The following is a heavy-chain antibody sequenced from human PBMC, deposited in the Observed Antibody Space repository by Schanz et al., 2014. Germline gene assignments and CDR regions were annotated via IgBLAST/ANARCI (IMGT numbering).Heavy chain of an antibody. CDR3: AKDAENTAMITDYFDY. J-gene: IGHJ4*02. V-gene: IGHV3-23*01. CDR2: INTGGDST. CDR1: GFTFSTYA. Sequence: EVQLLESGGGLVQPGGSLRLSCAASGFTFSTYAMAWVRQAPGKGLEWVSSINTGGDSTYYADSVKGRFTISRDNSKTTVYLQMNSLRAEDTAVYYCAKDAENTAMITDYFDYWGQGTLXTVSS. D-gene: IGHD5-18*01.